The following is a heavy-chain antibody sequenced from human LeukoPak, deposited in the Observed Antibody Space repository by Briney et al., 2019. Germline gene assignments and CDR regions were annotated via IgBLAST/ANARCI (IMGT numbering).Heavy chain of an antibody. D-gene: IGHD6-19*01. J-gene: IGHJ4*02. Sequence: SETLSLTCAVYGGSFSCYYCSWIRQPPGKGLEWTGSIDHSGSTYYNPSLKSRITISVDTYKNQFSLKLSSVTGADTAVYYCARDSALAQAVMFDYWGQGTLVTVSS. CDR1: GGSFSCYY. CDR2: IDHSGST. V-gene: IGHV4-34*01. CDR3: ARDSALAQAVMFDY.